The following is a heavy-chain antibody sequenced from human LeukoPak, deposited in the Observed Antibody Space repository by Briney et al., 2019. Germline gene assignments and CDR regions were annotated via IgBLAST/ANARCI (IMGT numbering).Heavy chain of an antibody. V-gene: IGHV3-53*01. J-gene: IGHJ4*02. CDR2: IYSGGST. CDR1: GFTFSSYA. CDR3: ARVVEDYYDSSGYCRN. Sequence: PGGSLRLSCAASGFTFSSYAMSWFRQAPGKGLEWVSVIYSGGSTYYADSVKGRFTISRDNSKNTLYLQMNSLRAEDTAVYYCARVVEDYYDSSGYCRNWGQGTLVTVSS. D-gene: IGHD3-22*01.